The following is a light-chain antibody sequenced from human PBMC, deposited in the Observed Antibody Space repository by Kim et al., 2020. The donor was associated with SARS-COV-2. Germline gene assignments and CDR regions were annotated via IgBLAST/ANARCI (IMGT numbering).Light chain of an antibody. CDR3: QQDTDWPLT. Sequence: EVVLTQSPATLSLSPGERATLSCRASQSVSRYLAWYQQKPGQAPRLLIYDASNRATGIPARFTGSGSGTDFSLTISSLEPEDFAVYYCQQDTDWPLTFGRGTKLAI. CDR1: QSVSRY. V-gene: IGKV3-11*01. CDR2: DAS. J-gene: IGKJ4*01.